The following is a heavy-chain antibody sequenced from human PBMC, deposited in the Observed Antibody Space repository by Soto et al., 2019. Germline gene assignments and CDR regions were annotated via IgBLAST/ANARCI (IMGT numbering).Heavy chain of an antibody. CDR2: IYYSGST. J-gene: IGHJ6*03. D-gene: IGHD4-4*01. CDR3: ARDAYSNYYYYMDV. CDR1: CGSISSGGYY. Sequence: SETLSLTCTVSCGSISSGGYYWSWIRQHPGKGLEWIGYIYYSGSTYYNPSLKSRVTISVDTSKNQFSLKLSSVTAADTAVYYCARDAYSNYYYYMDVWGKGTTVTVSS. V-gene: IGHV4-31*03.